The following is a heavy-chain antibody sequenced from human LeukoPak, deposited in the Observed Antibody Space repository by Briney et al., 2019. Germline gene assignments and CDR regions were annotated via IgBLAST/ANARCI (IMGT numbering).Heavy chain of an antibody. CDR2: ITSRGEST. D-gene: IGHD3-22*01. Sequence: GGSLRLSCAASGFTFSIYAMRWVRQAPGKGLQWVSSITSRGESTWYVDSVKGRFTTTRDNSEHTLYLQMHSLRAEDTAVYYCARDRPNYYGSDGHYYRRDGDYWGRGNLVSVSS. J-gene: IGHJ4*02. CDR3: ARDRPNYYGSDGHYYRRDGDY. V-gene: IGHV3-23*01. CDR1: GFTFSIYA.